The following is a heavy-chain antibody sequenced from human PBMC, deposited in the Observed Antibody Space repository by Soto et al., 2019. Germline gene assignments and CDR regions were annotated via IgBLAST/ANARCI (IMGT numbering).Heavy chain of an antibody. V-gene: IGHV4-30-4*01. CDR2: IYYSGST. CDR1: GGSISSGDYY. Sequence: SETLSLTCTVSGGSISSGDYYWSWIRQPPGKGLEWIGYIYYSGSTYYNPSLKSRVTISVDTSKNQFSLKLSSVTAADTAVYYCARARVGATWFDPWGQGTLVTVSS. D-gene: IGHD1-26*01. CDR3: ARARVGATWFDP. J-gene: IGHJ5*02.